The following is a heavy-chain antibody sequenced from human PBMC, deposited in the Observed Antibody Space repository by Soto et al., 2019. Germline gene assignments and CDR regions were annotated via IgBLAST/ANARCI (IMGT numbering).Heavy chain of an antibody. Sequence: QVQLQQWGAGLLKPSETLSLTCAVYGGSFSGYYWSWIRQPPGKGLEWIGEINHSGSTNYNPSLKSRVTISVDTSKNQFSLKLSSVTAADTAVYYCARVCRASCYNDAFDIWGQGTMVTVSS. CDR2: INHSGST. CDR1: GGSFSGYY. J-gene: IGHJ3*02. V-gene: IGHV4-34*01. D-gene: IGHD2-2*01. CDR3: ARVCRASCYNDAFDI.